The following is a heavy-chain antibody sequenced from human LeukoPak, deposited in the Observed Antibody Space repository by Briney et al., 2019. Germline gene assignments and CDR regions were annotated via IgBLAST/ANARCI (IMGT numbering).Heavy chain of an antibody. Sequence: GGSLRLSCAASGFTFSSYWMHWVRQAPEKRRVWVSRINSDGSHTSYAHSVTGRLTIPRDNAKNSLYLQMDSLSAEDTAVYYCARNGGIRLLSDAFDIWGQGTMVTVSS. CDR2: INSDGSHT. CDR3: ARNGGIRLLSDAFDI. V-gene: IGHV3-74*01. D-gene: IGHD3-16*01. CDR1: GFTFSSYW. J-gene: IGHJ3*02.